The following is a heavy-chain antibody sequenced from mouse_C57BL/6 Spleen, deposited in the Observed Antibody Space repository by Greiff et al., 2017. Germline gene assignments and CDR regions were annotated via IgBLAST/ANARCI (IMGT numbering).Heavy chain of an antibody. CDR2: INPNYGTT. CDR3: ARGDYGSSYYAMDY. J-gene: IGHJ4*01. V-gene: IGHV1-39*01. Sequence: EVQVVESGPELVKPGASVKISCKASGYSFTDYNMNWVKQSNGKSLEWIGVINPNYGTTSYNQKFKGKATLTVDQSSSTAYMQLNSLTSEDSAVYYCARGDYGSSYYAMDYWGQGTSVTVSS. CDR1: GYSFTDYN. D-gene: IGHD1-1*01.